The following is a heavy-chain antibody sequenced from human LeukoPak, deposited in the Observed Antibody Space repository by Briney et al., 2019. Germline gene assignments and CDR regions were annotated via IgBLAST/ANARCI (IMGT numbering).Heavy chain of an antibody. CDR3: ARGRYLTTSGGAAAGFLDY. V-gene: IGHV1-2*02. Sequence: ASVKVSCKASGYTFTGYYMHWVRQAPGQGLEWMGWINPNSGGTNYAQKFQGRVTMTRDTSISTAYMELSRLRSDDTAVYYCARGRYLTTSGGAAAGFLDYWGQGSLVTVS. J-gene: IGHJ4*02. CDR2: INPNSGGT. D-gene: IGHD6-13*01. CDR1: GYTFTGYY.